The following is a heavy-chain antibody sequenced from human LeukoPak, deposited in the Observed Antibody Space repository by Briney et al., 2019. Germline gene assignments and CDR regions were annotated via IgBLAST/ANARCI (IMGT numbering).Heavy chain of an antibody. V-gene: IGHV3-21*01. Sequence: GGSLRLSCAASGFTFSSYSMNWVRQAPGKGLEWVSSISSSNSYIYYADSVKGRFTISRDNAKNSLYLQMNSLRAEDTAVYYCARDRSYYGSGNYRQTYYFDYWGQGTLVTVSS. CDR2: ISSSNSYI. CDR1: GFTFSSYS. CDR3: ARDRSYYGSGNYRQTYYFDY. D-gene: IGHD3-10*01. J-gene: IGHJ4*02.